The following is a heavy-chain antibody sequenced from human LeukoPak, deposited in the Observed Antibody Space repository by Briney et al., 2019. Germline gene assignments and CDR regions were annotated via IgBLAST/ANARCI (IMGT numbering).Heavy chain of an antibody. CDR1: GGSINNYY. J-gene: IGHJ5*02. V-gene: IGHV4-59*08. CDR2: IYKDGST. D-gene: IGHD2-2*01. CDR3: ARRLCSSITCSIAPSGNWLDP. Sequence: SETLSLTCTVFGGSINNYYWNWIRQSPGKGLEWIGYIYKDGSTHYNPSLKSRVTISRDTSKNQFSLTLHSVTAADTAVYYCARRLCSSITCSIAPSGNWLDPWGQGAQVTVSS.